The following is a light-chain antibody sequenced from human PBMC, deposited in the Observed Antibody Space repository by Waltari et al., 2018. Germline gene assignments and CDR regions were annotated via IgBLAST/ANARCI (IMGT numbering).Light chain of an antibody. CDR1: ISNTGADS. Sequence: QPVLPQPPSASGPPGPRVIISWSGSISNTGADSVYWYQQLPGTAPKLLIYRNTRRPSGVPDRCSGSKSGTSASLAISGLRSEDEAHYHCAAWDDSLSGVVFGGGTKLTVL. V-gene: IGLV1-47*01. CDR3: AAWDDSLSGVV. J-gene: IGLJ2*01. CDR2: RNT.